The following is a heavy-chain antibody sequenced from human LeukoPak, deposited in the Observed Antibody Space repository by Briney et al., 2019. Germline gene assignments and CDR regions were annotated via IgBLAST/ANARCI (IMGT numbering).Heavy chain of an antibody. CDR3: VRDVGWGYFDF. CDR1: GVTYSAAR. Sequence: GGSLRLSCGASGVTYSAARMSWLPHAPGKALEWGANIDPARREPDSVDPVKSRFTISRDNTKKSADLQMDRLRTDDTAVYYCVRDVGWGYFDFWGQGTLASVSS. CDR2: IDPARREP. D-gene: IGHD6-19*01. J-gene: IGHJ4*02. V-gene: IGHV3-7*01.